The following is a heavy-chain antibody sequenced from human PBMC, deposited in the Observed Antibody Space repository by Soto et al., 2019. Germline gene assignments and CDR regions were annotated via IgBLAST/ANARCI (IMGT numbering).Heavy chain of an antibody. CDR2: ISYDGSNK. V-gene: IGHV3-30*18. CDR1: GFTFSSYG. Sequence: GGSLRLSCAASGFTFSSYGMHWVRQAPGKGLEWVAVISYDGSNKYYADSVKVRFTISRDNSKNTLYLQMNSLRAEDTAVYYCAKESGRAGYSSGWLDYWGQGTLVTVSS. CDR3: AKESGRAGYSSGWLDY. J-gene: IGHJ4*02. D-gene: IGHD6-19*01.